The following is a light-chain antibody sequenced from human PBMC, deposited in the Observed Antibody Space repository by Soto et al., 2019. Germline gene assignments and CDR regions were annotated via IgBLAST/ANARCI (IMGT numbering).Light chain of an antibody. J-gene: IGKJ1*01. CDR1: QSISDW. V-gene: IGKV1-5*03. CDR2: RAS. Sequence: DIQMSMSLSALPASLRDGLTITCRASQSISDWLAWYQQKPGKAPKLLIYRASALERGVPSRFTGSGSGTEFTLTISSLQPDDFATYYCQDYNIYSEAFGQGSKVDI. CDR3: QDYNIYSEA.